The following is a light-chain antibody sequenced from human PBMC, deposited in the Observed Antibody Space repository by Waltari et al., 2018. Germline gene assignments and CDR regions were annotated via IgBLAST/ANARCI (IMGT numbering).Light chain of an antibody. Sequence: QSALTQPASVSGSPGQSITISCTGTSGDVGGYEYVSWFQQQPGKAPKLIIYDVSDRPSGVSQRFSGSKSANTASLTISGLQAEDEADYYCCSYSSTNPYVFGIGTKVTVL. J-gene: IGLJ1*01. V-gene: IGLV2-14*03. CDR1: SGDVGGYEY. CDR2: DVS. CDR3: CSYSSTNPYV.